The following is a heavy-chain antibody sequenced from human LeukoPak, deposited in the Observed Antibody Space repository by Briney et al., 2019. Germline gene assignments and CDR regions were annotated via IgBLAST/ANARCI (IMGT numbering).Heavy chain of an antibody. D-gene: IGHD3-16*01. J-gene: IGHJ5*02. CDR2: ISGSGGST. CDR1: GFTFSSYA. Sequence: PGGSLRLSCAASGFTFSSYAMSWVRQAPGKGLGWVSAISGSGGSTYYADSVKGRFTISRDNSKNTLYLQMNSLRAEDTTVYYCAKGGGFSALGNLFDPWGQGTLVTVSS. CDR3: AKGGGFSALGNLFDP. V-gene: IGHV3-23*01.